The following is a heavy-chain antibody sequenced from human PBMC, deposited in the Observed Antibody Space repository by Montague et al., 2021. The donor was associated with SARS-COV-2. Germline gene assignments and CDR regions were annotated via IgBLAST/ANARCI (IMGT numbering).Heavy chain of an antibody. CDR1: RGSITGRSNY. J-gene: IGHJ5*01. CDR3: VRHGGSSWFDS. CDR2: FYYTGNT. V-gene: IGHV4-39*01. Sequence: SETLSLTCTVSRGSITGRSNYCGWVRQNPGKGLECIGRFYYTGNTYYNPSLKSRVIISVDTSKNQFFLSLRSVTAVDTSVYFRVRHGGSSWFDSWGQGTLVIVSS. D-gene: IGHD2-15*01.